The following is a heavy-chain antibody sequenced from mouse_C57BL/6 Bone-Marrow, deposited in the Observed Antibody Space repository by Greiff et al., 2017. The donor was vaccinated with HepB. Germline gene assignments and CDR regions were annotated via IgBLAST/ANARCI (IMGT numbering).Heavy chain of an antibody. J-gene: IGHJ2*01. V-gene: IGHV1-64*01. CDR3: ARGLRHWFDY. D-gene: IGHD2-2*01. Sequence: QPGAELVKPGASVKLSCKASGYTFTSYWMHWVKQRPGQCLEWIGMIHPNSGSTNYNEKFKSKATLTVDKSSSTAYMQLSSLTSEDSAVYYCARGLRHWFDYWGQGTTLTVSS. CDR1: GYTFTSYW. CDR2: IHPNSGST.